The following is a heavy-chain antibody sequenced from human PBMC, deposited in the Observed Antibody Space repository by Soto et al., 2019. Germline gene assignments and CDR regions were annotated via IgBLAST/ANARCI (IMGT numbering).Heavy chain of an antibody. V-gene: IGHV6-1*01. D-gene: IGHD1-26*01. J-gene: IGHJ5*02. CDR1: GDSVSSNSAA. Sequence: SQTLSLTCVISGDSVSSNSAAWNWIRQSPSRGLEWLGRTYYRSKWYNDYAVSVKSRITINPDTSKNQFSLQLNSVTPEDTAVYYCARGAVVGATRDNWFDPWGQGTLVTVSS. CDR3: ARGAVVGATRDNWFDP. CDR2: TYYRSKWYN.